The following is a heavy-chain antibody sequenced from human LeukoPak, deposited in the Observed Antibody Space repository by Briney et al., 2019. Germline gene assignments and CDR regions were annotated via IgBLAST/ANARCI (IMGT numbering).Heavy chain of an antibody. CDR2: IYHSGST. V-gene: IGHV4-38-2*02. CDR1: GYSISSGYY. D-gene: IGHD6-13*01. Sequence: SETLSLTCTVSGYSISSGYYWGWIRQPPGKGLEWIGSIYHSGSTYYNPSLKSRVTITVDTSKNQFSLKLSSVTAADTAVYYCAQQEYSSSWYPGHYFDYWGQGTLVTVSS. CDR3: AQQEYSSSWYPGHYFDY. J-gene: IGHJ4*02.